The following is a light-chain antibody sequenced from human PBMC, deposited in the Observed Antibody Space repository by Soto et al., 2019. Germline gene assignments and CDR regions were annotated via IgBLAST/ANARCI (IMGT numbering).Light chain of an antibody. V-gene: IGKV3-15*01. J-gene: IGKJ4*01. CDR1: QSVSSN. CDR2: DAS. CDR3: QQYNYWPLT. Sequence: EVVMTQSPATLSLSPGERATLSCRASQSVSSNLAWYQQKPGQAPRLLIYDASNRATGIPASFSGSGSGTEFTLTISRLPSEDFALYYCQQYNYWPLTFGEGTKVEIK.